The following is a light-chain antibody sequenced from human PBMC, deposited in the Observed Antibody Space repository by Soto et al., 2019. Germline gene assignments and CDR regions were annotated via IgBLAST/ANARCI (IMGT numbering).Light chain of an antibody. Sequence: IVLTQSPGALSLSPGERATLSCGASQSVSSSYLAWYQQKPGQAPRLLIYGASTRATGIPDRFSGSGSGTDFTITISRLEPEDVAEYYCQQYCRSTRTFGQGTKVEIK. CDR2: GAS. V-gene: IGKV3-20*01. CDR1: QSVSSSY. J-gene: IGKJ1*01. CDR3: QQYCRSTRT.